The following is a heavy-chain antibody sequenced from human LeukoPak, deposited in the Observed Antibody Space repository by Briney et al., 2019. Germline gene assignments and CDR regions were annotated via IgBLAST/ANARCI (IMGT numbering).Heavy chain of an antibody. D-gene: IGHD6-6*01. J-gene: IGHJ4*02. Sequence: GGSLRLSCAASGFTFSSYAMSWVRQAPGKGLEWVSTISGSGDNTYHTNSVKGRFTISRDNSNTTLYLQMNSQRAEDTAVYYCAKLSGTAYSSSTNWGQGTLVTVSS. CDR2: ISGSGDNT. V-gene: IGHV3-23*01. CDR1: GFTFSSYA. CDR3: AKLSGTAYSSSTN.